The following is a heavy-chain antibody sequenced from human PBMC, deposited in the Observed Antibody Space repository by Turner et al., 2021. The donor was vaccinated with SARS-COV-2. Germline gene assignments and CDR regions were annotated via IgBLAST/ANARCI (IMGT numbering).Heavy chain of an antibody. D-gene: IGHD5-18*01. J-gene: IGHJ4*02. V-gene: IGHV3-7*04. CDR1: GFIFSDYW. CDR3: ARNRGYSSFDY. Sequence: EVQLVESGGGLVQPGGSLRLSCAASGFIFSDYWMDWVRQAPGKGLEWVAGINQDGNEKYSVDSVKGRFTISRDNAKNSLYLQMNSLRAEDTAVYYCARNRGYSSFDYWGQGTLVTVSS. CDR2: INQDGNEK.